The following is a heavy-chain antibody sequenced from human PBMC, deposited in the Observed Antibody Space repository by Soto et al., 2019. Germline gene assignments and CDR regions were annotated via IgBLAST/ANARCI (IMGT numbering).Heavy chain of an antibody. V-gene: IGHV4-30-2*01. Sequence: KPSETLSLTCAVSGGSISSGGYSWSWIRQPPGKGLEWIGYIYHSGSTYYNPSLKSRVTISVDRSKNQFSLKLSSVTAADTAVYYCARGRKARGYCSGGSCYSYLTWFDPWGQGTLVTVSS. D-gene: IGHD2-15*01. CDR3: ARGRKARGYCSGGSCYSYLTWFDP. CDR1: GGSISSGGYS. CDR2: IYHSGST. J-gene: IGHJ5*02.